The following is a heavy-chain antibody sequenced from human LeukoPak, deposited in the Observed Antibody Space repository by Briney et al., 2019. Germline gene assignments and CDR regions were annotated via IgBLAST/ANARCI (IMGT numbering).Heavy chain of an antibody. J-gene: IGHJ4*02. CDR1: GYSISSGYY. CDR2: IYHSGST. V-gene: IGHV4-38-2*02. Sequence: SETLSLTCTVSGYSISSGYYWGWIRQPPGKGLECIGSIYHSGSTYYNPSLKSRVTISLDTPKNQFSLKVTSVTAADTAVYYCARDWVGSSGCLDYWGQGTLVTVSS. CDR3: ARDWVGSSGCLDY. D-gene: IGHD6-19*01.